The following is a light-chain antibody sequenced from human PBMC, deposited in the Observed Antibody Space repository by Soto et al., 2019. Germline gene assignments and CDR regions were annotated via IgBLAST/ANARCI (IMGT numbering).Light chain of an antibody. V-gene: IGLV2-14*01. Sequence: QSALTQPASVSGSPGQSITISCTGTSSDVGGYNYVSWYQQHPGKATKLMIYDVSNRPSGVSNRFSGSKSGNTASLTISGXXXXXXXXYYCSSYTSSSTLVVFGGGTKLTVL. CDR1: SSDVGGYNY. CDR2: DVS. CDR3: SSYTSSSTLVV. J-gene: IGLJ2*01.